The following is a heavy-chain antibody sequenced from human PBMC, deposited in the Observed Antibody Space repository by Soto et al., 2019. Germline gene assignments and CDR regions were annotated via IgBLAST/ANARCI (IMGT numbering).Heavy chain of an antibody. D-gene: IGHD6-13*01. CDR1: GGSISSGGYY. J-gene: IGHJ4*02. CDR2: IYHSGNT. CDR3: AKTYSSSWYYFDY. Sequence: SETLSLTCSVSGGSISSGGYYWSWIRQHPGKGLEWIGFIYHSGNTYYHPSLKSRLTISVDTSKNQFSLKLSSVTAADTAIYYCAKTYSSSWYYFDYWGQGTLVTVSS. V-gene: IGHV4-31*02.